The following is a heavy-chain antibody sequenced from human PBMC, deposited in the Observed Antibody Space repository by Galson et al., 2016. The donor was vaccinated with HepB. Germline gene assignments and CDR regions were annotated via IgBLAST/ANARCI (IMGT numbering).Heavy chain of an antibody. CDR2: IIPLFGAT. CDR3: ARDRSNGVWPYHWYFDL. Sequence: SVKVSCKASGGTFSNFAISWLRQAPGQGLEWMGGIIPLFGATNYAQKFQGRVTITADKSTTTVYMDLSSLRSEDTAVYYCARDRSNGVWPYHWYFDLWGRGTLVTVSS. D-gene: IGHD2-8*01. J-gene: IGHJ2*01. V-gene: IGHV1-69*06. CDR1: GGTFSNFA.